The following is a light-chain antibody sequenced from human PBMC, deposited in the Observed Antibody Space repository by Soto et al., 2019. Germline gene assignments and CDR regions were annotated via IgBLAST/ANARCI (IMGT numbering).Light chain of an antibody. CDR1: SSDVGGYNY. CDR2: DVD. V-gene: IGLV2-14*03. CDR3: SSYTSSSTVI. Sequence: QSALTQPASISGSPEQSITISCTGTSSDVGGYNYVSWYQQYPGKAPKLMIYDVDNRPSGVSNRFSGSKSGKTASLTISGLQAEDEADYYCSSYTSSSTVIFGGGTKVTVL. J-gene: IGLJ2*01.